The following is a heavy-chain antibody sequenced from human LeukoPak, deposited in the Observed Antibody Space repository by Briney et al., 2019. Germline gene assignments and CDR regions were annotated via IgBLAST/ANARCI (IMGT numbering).Heavy chain of an antibody. D-gene: IGHD1-14*01. Sequence: QSGGSLRLSCAASGFTVITNDMTWVRQAPGKGLEWVPVLYSDGNTKYADSVQGRFTISRDNSKNTLYLEMNSLSPDDTAVYYCARGVEPLAANTLAYWGQGTLVTVSP. J-gene: IGHJ4*02. CDR3: ARGVEPLAANTLAY. CDR1: GFTVITND. CDR2: LYSDGNT. V-gene: IGHV3-53*01.